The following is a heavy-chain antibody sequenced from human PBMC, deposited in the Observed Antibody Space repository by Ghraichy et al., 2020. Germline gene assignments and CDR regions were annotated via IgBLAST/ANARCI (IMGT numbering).Heavy chain of an antibody. Sequence: SETLSLTCAVYGGSFSGYYWSWIRQPPGKGLEWIGEINHSGSTNYNPSLKSRVTISVDTSKNQFSLKLSSVTAADTAVYYCAGIRSIAAASNYMDVWGKGTTVTVSS. CDR2: INHSGST. CDR3: AGIRSIAAASNYMDV. CDR1: GGSFSGYY. V-gene: IGHV4-34*01. D-gene: IGHD6-13*01. J-gene: IGHJ6*03.